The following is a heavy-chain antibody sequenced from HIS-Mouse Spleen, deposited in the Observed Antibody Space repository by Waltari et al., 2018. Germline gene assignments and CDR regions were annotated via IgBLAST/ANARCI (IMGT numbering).Heavy chain of an antibody. V-gene: IGHV1-24*01. CDR2: FVPEDGET. J-gene: IGHJ4*02. CDR1: GYTLTELS. CDR3: ATDSMITFGGVIVMRY. D-gene: IGHD3-16*02. Sequence: QVQLVQSGAEVKKPGASVKVSCKVSGYTLTELSIPWVRQAPGKGLEGMGGFVPEDGETIYAQKFQGRVTMTEDTSTDTAYMELSSLRSEDTAVYYCATDSMITFGGVIVMRYWGQGTLVTVSS.